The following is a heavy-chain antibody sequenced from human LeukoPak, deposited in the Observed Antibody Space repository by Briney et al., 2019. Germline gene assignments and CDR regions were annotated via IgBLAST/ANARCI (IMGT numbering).Heavy chain of an antibody. V-gene: IGHV3-30*18. Sequence: GGSLTLSCAASGFIFNNYGMHWVRQAPGKGLEWVAVISYDGSNKYYADSVKGRFTISRDNSKNTLYLQMDSLRAEDTAVYYCAKWAYYDILTGYYTPLPDYWGQGTLVTVSS. CDR2: ISYDGSNK. D-gene: IGHD3-9*01. CDR1: GFIFNNYG. J-gene: IGHJ4*02. CDR3: AKWAYYDILTGYYTPLPDY.